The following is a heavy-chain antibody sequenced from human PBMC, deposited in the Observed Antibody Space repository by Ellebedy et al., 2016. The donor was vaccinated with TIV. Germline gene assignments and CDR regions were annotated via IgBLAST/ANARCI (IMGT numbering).Heavy chain of an antibody. CDR3: ARGPVQFYYGSGIYYFDY. J-gene: IGHJ4*02. D-gene: IGHD3-10*01. V-gene: IGHV3-7*01. CDR1: GFYFGDYW. Sequence: GGSLRLXXAASGFYFGDYWMSWVRQAPGKGLEWVANIKKDGREKNYVDSVRGRFTISRDNAKNSLYLQMSSLRAEDTAVYFCARGPVQFYYGSGIYYFDYWGQGTLVTVSS. CDR2: IKKDGREK.